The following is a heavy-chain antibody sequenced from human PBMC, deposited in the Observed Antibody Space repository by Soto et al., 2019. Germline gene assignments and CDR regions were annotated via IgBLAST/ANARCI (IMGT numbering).Heavy chain of an antibody. CDR3: ARVTPPIVRYCYSYGMDV. CDR1: GGSFSGYY. V-gene: IGHV4-34*01. J-gene: IGHJ6*02. Sequence: SETLSLTCAVYGGSFSGYYWSGIRQPPGKGLEWIGEINHSGSTNYNPSLKSRVTISVDTSKNQFSLKLSSVTAADTAVYYCARVTPPIVRYCYSYGMDVWGQGTTVTVSS. D-gene: IGHD1-26*01. CDR2: INHSGST.